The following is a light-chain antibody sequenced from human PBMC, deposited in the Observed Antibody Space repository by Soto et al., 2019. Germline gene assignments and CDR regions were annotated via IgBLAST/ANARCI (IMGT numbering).Light chain of an antibody. J-gene: IGLJ1*01. CDR3: SSYGGYNNVV. CDR1: SGDVGCYNY. CDR2: EVN. V-gene: IGLV2-8*01. Sequence: QSLPTQAPAASGCPGQSDTICCTRPSGDVGCYNYVSWFQQHPGKAPKLIIHEVNQRPSEVPDRFSGSKSGNTASLTVSGLQAEGEGTYYCSSYGGYNNVVVGTGTKV.